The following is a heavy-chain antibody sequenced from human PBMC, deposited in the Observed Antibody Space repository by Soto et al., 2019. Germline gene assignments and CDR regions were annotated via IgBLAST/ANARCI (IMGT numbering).Heavy chain of an antibody. J-gene: IGHJ4*02. Sequence: EVQLVESGGGLVQPGESLRLSCAASGFTFSFYSMNWVRQAPGKGLEWVSYISSSGDTIYYADAVKGRFTTSRDNAKNTLYLQMNSLRDEDTAVYYCASPYCTGNSCYSILGYYWGQGTLVTVSS. V-gene: IGHV3-48*02. CDR1: GFTFSFYS. CDR2: ISSSGDTI. D-gene: IGHD2-15*01. CDR3: ASPYCTGNSCYSILGYY.